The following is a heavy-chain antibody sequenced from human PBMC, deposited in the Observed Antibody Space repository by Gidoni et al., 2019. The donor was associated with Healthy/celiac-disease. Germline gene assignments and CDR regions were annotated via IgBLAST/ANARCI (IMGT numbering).Heavy chain of an antibody. V-gene: IGHV4-31*03. CDR2: IYYSGST. J-gene: IGHJ1*01. Sequence: QVQLQESGPGLVKPSQTLSLTCTVSGGAISRGGYYWSWIRQHPGKGLDWIGYIYYSGSTYYTPSLKSRVTIPVDTSKIQFSLKLSSVTAADTAVYYCARDLYDSSGWGFQHWCQGTLVTVSS. CDR3: ARDLYDSSGWGFQH. D-gene: IGHD3-22*01. CDR1: GGAISRGGYY.